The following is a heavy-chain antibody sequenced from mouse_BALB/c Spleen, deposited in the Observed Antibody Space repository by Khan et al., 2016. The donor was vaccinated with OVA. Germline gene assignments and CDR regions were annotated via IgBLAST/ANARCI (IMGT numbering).Heavy chain of an antibody. V-gene: IGHV1S137*01. D-gene: IGHD1-1*02. CDR1: GYTFTDYA. CDR3: VRGGKFAY. J-gene: IGHJ3*01. CDR2: ISTNYGDA. Sequence: QVQLQQSGAELVRPGVSVKISCKASGYTFTDYAMHWVKQRHAKTLEWIGVISTNYGDADYNQKFQGKASMTVDRSSSTVYMELARLTSEDSAIYDGVRGGKFAYWRQGTLVTVSA.